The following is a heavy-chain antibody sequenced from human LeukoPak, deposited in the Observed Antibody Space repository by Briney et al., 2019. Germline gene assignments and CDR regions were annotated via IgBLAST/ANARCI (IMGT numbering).Heavy chain of an antibody. D-gene: IGHD4-23*01. CDR1: GFPYSSNT. J-gene: IGHJ4*02. V-gene: IGHV3-23*01. Sequence: GGSLTLPCAASGFPYSSNTMSWLRQAPGKGLEGVSDISGSGGNTYYADSVKGRFTSSRDNAKNTLYLQMNSLRPEDTAVYYCAKASGGNVVYWGQGTLVTVSS. CDR2: ISGSGGNT. CDR3: AKASGGNVVY.